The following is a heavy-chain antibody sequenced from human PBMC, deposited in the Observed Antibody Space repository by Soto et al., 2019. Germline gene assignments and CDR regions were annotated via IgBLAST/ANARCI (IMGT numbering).Heavy chain of an antibody. Sequence: QAQLVQSGADMKTPGDSVKVSCKASGFTFTMYGFSWVRQAPGQGLEWMGWISAYRGNTNYAPKFQDRVTMTTDTPTRRAYMELGSLRSDDTAVYYGARVVAAATRETDHDSWGQGTLVSVSS. CDR1: GFTFTMYG. D-gene: IGHD2-15*01. CDR2: ISAYRGNT. CDR3: ARVVAAATRETDHDS. V-gene: IGHV1-18*01. J-gene: IGHJ5*01.